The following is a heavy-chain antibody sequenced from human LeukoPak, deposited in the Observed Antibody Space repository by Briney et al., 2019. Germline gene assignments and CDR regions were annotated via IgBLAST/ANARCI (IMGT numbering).Heavy chain of an antibody. D-gene: IGHD6-13*01. CDR2: INPNSGGT. J-gene: IGHJ4*02. Sequence: ASVKVSCKASGYTFTGYYMHWVRQAPGQGLEWMGWINPNSGGTNYAQKFQGRVTMTRDTSISTAYMELSSLRSEDTAVYYCAREESPRYSSSWYNYWGQGTLVTVSS. CDR3: AREESPRYSSSWYNY. CDR1: GYTFTGYY. V-gene: IGHV1-2*02.